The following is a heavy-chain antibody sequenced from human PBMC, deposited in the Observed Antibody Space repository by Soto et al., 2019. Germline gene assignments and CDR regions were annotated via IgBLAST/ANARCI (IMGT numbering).Heavy chain of an antibody. D-gene: IGHD2-15*01. CDR3: AKGGPRGALDY. J-gene: IGHJ4*02. CDR2: ITWDGRTT. Sequence: PGGSLRLSCAASGFTFDDYNMNWVRQAPGKGLEWVSLITWDGRTTYYGDFVKGRFTISRDNSKNSLFLQMNSLTTEDTALYYCAKGGPRGALDYWGQGTLVTVSS. V-gene: IGHV3-43*01. CDR1: GFTFDDYN.